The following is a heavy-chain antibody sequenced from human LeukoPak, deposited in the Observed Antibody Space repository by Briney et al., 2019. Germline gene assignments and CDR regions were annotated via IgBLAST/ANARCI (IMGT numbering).Heavy chain of an antibody. CDR3: ARHHLFFHDDTDILFPTGS. D-gene: IGHD3-22*01. CDR1: RHLFTHSG. Sequence: SVNLSCTAVRHLFTHSGPNRVRQAPGQGLEWMARFMPMFGVLTYAQKFQGRLTIAANVSTNTAYMELSRLPSGDTASPYCARHHLFFHDDTDILFPTGSGGQGTLLTVPP. CDR2: FMPMFGVL. V-gene: IGHV1-69*15. J-gene: IGHJ4*02.